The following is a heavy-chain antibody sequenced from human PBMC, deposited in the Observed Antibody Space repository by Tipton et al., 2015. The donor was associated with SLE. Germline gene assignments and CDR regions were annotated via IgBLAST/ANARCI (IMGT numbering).Heavy chain of an antibody. CDR2: ISSSSSTM. CDR3: ARVLARPYRYFDL. J-gene: IGHJ2*01. Sequence: SLRLSCAASGFTFSSYSMNWVRQAPGKGLEWVSYISSSSSTMYYADSVKGRFTISRDNAKNSLYLQMNSLRAEDTAVYYCARVLARPYRYFDLWGRGTLVTVSS. CDR1: GFTFSSYS. V-gene: IGHV3-48*01. D-gene: IGHD3-16*02.